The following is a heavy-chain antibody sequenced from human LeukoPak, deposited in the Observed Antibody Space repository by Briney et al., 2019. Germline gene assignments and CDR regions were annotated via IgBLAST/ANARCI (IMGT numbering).Heavy chain of an antibody. CDR3: ARGSYSSSSGRYFDY. V-gene: IGHV3-21*04. J-gene: IGHJ4*02. Sequence: GGSLRLSCAASGFTFSSYSMNWVRQAPGKGLEWVSSISSSSSYIYYADSVKGRFTISRDNAKNSLYLQMNSLRAEDTALYYCARGSYSSSSGRYFDYWGQGTLVTVSS. CDR2: ISSSSSYI. CDR1: GFTFSSYS. D-gene: IGHD6-6*01.